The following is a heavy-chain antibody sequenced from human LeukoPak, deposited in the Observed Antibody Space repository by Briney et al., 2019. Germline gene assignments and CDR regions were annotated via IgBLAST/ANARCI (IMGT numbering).Heavy chain of an antibody. V-gene: IGHV1-18*01. CDR1: GYTLTSYG. J-gene: IGHJ5*02. CDR2: INTYNGNT. Sequence: ASVKVSCKASGYTLTSYGMSWVRQAPGQGREWMGWINTYNGNTKYAKKFQGRVTMTTDTSTSTAYMELRSLRSDDTAVYYCARDLVHHRLLATVYNWFDPWGQGTLVTVSS. CDR3: ARDLVHHRLLATVYNWFDP. D-gene: IGHD3-3*02.